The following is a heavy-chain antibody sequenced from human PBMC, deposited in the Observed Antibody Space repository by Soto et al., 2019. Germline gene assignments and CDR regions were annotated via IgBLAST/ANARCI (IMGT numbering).Heavy chain of an antibody. D-gene: IGHD3-10*01. J-gene: IGHJ5*02. Sequence: QITLEESGPTLLKPTQTLTLTCTFSGFTLNTSGVRVDWIRQPPGKALEWLALIYWDGDKRYSPSLKSRLTITKDTSNTQVVLSLTNMAPADTATYYCVQAIKGSGSYYKGYAFDPWGQGTLVSVSS. CDR2: IYWDGDK. V-gene: IGHV2-5*02. CDR1: GFTLNTSGVR. CDR3: VQAIKGSGSYYKGYAFDP.